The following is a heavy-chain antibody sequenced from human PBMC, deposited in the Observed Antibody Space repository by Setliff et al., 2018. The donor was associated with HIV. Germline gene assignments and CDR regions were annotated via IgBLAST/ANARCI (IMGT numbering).Heavy chain of an antibody. D-gene: IGHD2-15*01. J-gene: IGHJ3*02. CDR3: AREHCSGGSCNGFDI. V-gene: IGHV4-4*07. Sequence: KASETLSLTCNVSDDSFSTNYWSWVRQPAGKGLEWIGRIYTSGSTNYNPSLKSRVTISVDTSKNQFSLKLGSVTAADTAMYYCAREHCSGGSCNGFDIWGQGTMVTVSS. CDR2: IYTSGST. CDR1: DDSFSTNY.